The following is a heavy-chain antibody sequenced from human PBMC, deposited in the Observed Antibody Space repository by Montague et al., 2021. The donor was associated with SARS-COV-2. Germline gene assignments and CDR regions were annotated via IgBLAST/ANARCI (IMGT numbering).Heavy chain of an antibody. CDR3: ASPGGYCTGGSCYYVH. J-gene: IGHJ4*02. D-gene: IGHD2-15*01. Sequence: SETLSLTCSVSGGSISTYYWSWIRQPPGKGLEWIGYIYYSGSTNYNPSLKSRVTISIDTSKNQFSLGLSSVTAADMAVYYCASPGGYCTGGSCYYVHWGLGTLVAVSS. CDR1: GGSISTYY. V-gene: IGHV4-59*01. CDR2: IYYSGST.